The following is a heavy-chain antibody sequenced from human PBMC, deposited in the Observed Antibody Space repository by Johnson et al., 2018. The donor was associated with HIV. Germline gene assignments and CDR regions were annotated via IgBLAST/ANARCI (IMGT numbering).Heavy chain of an antibody. V-gene: IGHV3-30-3*01. D-gene: IGHD6-13*01. Sequence: VQLVESGGGVVQPGRSLRLSCASSGFTFSSYAMHWDRQAPGKGLEWVAVISYDGSNKYYADSVKGRFTISRDNSKNTLYLQMNSLRAEDTAVYYCARVEGGSSSNAFDIWGQGTMVTVSS. CDR1: GFTFSSYA. CDR3: ARVEGGSSSNAFDI. CDR2: ISYDGSNK. J-gene: IGHJ3*02.